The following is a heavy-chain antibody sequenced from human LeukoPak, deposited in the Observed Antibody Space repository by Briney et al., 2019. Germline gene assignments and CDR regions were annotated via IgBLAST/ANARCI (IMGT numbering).Heavy chain of an antibody. V-gene: IGHV3-30*02. CDR1: GFTFSSYG. Sequence: GGSLRLSCAASGFTFSSYGMHWVRQAPGKGLEWVTFIRYDGSNKYYADSVKGRFIISRDNSKNTLYLQMNSLRAEDTAVYYCAKVRSWGRYYYYYYMDVWGKGTTVTISS. D-gene: IGHD6-13*01. CDR2: IRYDGSNK. CDR3: AKVRSWGRYYYYYYMDV. J-gene: IGHJ6*03.